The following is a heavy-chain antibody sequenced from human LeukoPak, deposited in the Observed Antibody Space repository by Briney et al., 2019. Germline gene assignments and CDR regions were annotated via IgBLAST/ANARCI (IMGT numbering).Heavy chain of an antibody. CDR2: INHSGST. CDR1: GGSFSGYY. D-gene: IGHD3-22*01. Sequence: SETLSLTCAVYGGSFSGYYWSWIRQPPGKGLEWIGEINHSGSTNYNPSLKSRVTISVDTSKNQFSLKLSSVTAADTAVYYCARVGVIVETTIDYWGQGTLVTVSS. CDR3: ARVGVIVETTIDY. V-gene: IGHV4-34*01. J-gene: IGHJ4*02.